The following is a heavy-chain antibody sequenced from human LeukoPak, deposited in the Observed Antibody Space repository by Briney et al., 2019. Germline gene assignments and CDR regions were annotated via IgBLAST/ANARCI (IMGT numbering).Heavy chain of an antibody. D-gene: IGHD1-14*01. Sequence: GGSLRLSCAASGFTFSDYYMSWIRQAPGKGLEWVSYISSSSSYTNYADSMKGRFTISRDNAKNSLYLQMNSLRAEDTAVYYCARDRRNPVLYWGQGTLVTVSS. CDR1: GFTFSDYY. V-gene: IGHV3-11*05. CDR3: ARDRRNPVLY. J-gene: IGHJ4*02. CDR2: ISSSSSYT.